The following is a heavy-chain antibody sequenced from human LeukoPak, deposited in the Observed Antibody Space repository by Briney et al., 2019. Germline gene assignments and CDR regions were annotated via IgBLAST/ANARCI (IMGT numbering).Heavy chain of an antibody. V-gene: IGHV4-59*01. CDR1: GGSIGSYY. J-gene: IGHJ5*02. Sequence: PPETLSLTCTVPGGSIGSYYWSWVRQPPEKGLEWIGNIVYTGRTNYNPSLKSRVTMSIDTSKNQFSLRLNSVTAADTAVYYCARDSWWDGSKTFSDWFGPWGQGTLVTVSS. CDR3: ARDSWWDGSKTFSDWFGP. CDR2: IVYTGRT. D-gene: IGHD3-10*01.